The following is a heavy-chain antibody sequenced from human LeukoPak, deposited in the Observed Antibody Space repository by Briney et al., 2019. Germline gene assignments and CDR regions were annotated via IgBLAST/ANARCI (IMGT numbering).Heavy chain of an antibody. V-gene: IGHV1-18*01. Sequence: GASVKVSCKASGYTFTSYGISWVRQAPGQGLEWMGWISAYNGNTNYAQKLQGRVTMTTDTSTSTAKMEMRSMRSGDTAVDDCARRGGKLEDAFDIWGQGTMVTVSS. CDR3: ARRGGKLEDAFDI. CDR2: ISAYNGNT. J-gene: IGHJ3*02. D-gene: IGHD6-6*01. CDR1: GYTFTSYG.